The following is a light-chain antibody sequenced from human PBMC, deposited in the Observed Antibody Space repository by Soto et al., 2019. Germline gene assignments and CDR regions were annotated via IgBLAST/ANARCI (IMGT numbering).Light chain of an antibody. V-gene: IGLV2-8*01. CDR3: TTYADDNIFI. CDR1: SRDVGDYKY. J-gene: IGLJ1*01. Sequence: QSVLTQPPSASGPPGQSVTISCTGTSRDVGDYKYVSWYQQHPGKAPRLMIYEVSKRPSGVSDRFSGSKSGNTASLTVSGLQAEDEADYYCTTYADDNIFIFGTGTKVTVL. CDR2: EVS.